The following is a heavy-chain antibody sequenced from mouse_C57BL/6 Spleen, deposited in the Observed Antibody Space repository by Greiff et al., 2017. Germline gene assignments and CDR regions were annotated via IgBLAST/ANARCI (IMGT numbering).Heavy chain of an antibody. Sequence: VKLVESGAELVKPGASVKISCKASGYAFSSYWMNWVKQRPGKGLEWIGQIYPGDGDTNYNGKFKGKATLTADKSSSTAYMQLSSLTSEDSAVYFCARGVFITTVVATPYWYFDVWGTGTTVTVSS. CDR2: IYPGDGDT. J-gene: IGHJ1*03. CDR3: ARGVFITTVVATPYWYFDV. V-gene: IGHV1-80*01. CDR1: GYAFSSYW. D-gene: IGHD1-1*01.